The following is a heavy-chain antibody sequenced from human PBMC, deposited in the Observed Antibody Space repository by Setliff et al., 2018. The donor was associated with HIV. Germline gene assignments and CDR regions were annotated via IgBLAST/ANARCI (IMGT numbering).Heavy chain of an antibody. CDR2: IYYTGRT. Sequence: SETLSLTCTVSGGSISTYYWSWIRQAPGRGLEWIGYIYYTGRTNYNPSLKSRVTMSLDSSKKQFSLKLSPVTAADTAVYFCARDVGGFTVFAVPRGGFDPWGQGTLVTV. CDR3: ARDVGGFTVFAVPRGGFDP. V-gene: IGHV4-59*01. D-gene: IGHD3-3*01. J-gene: IGHJ5*02. CDR1: GGSISTYY.